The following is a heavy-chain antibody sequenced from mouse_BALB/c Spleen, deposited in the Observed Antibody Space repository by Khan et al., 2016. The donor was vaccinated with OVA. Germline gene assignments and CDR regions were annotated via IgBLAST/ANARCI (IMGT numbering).Heavy chain of an antibody. Sequence: VQLQESGPGLVAPSQSLSITCTISGFSFTNYGVHWVRQPPGKGLEWLVVIWSYGSTTYNSALKSRLTICTVNTASHVFLKLNSLQTDDKAVYFCARKRNYHYNMLDYWGQGTSVTVSS. CDR3: ARKRNYHYNMLDY. V-gene: IGHV2-6*02. CDR2: IWSYGST. D-gene: IGHD1-1*01. J-gene: IGHJ4*01. CDR1: GFSFTNYG.